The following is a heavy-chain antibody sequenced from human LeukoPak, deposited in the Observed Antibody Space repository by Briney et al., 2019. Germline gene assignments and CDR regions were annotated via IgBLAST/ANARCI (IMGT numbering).Heavy chain of an antibody. Sequence: SLRLSCAASGFTFDDYTMHWVRQAPGKGLEWVSGISWNSGSIGYADSVKGRFTISRDNAKNSLYLQIHRLRAEDMAVCYFAKGDSWCWGAWAFDYSGQGTQVTVS. CDR3: AKGDSWCWGAWAFDY. J-gene: IGHJ4*02. CDR1: GFTFDDYT. CDR2: ISWNSGSI. D-gene: IGHD4/OR15-4a*01. V-gene: IGHV3-9*03.